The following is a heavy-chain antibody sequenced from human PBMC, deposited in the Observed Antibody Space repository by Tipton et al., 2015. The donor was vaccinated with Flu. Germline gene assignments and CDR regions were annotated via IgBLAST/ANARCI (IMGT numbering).Heavy chain of an antibody. V-gene: IGHV1-69*01. CDR1: GGTFSSYA. J-gene: IGHJ6*02. CDR2: IIPIFGTA. D-gene: IGHD1-26*01. Sequence: QLVQSGAEVKKPGSSVKVSCKASGGTFSSYAISWVRQAPGQGLEWMGGIIPIFGTANYAQKFQGRVTITADESTSTAYMELSSLGSEDTAVYYCATPASRIGEKYNYYYYYGMDVWGQGTTVTVSS. CDR3: ATPASRIGEKYNYYYYYGMDV.